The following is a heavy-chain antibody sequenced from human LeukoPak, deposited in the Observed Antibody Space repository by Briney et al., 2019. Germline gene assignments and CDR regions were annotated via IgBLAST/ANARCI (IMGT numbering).Heavy chain of an antibody. Sequence: SATLSLTCSVSGGYISSGVYYWGWIRQPPGERLEWIGSIYYTGTTFFTPTLKCRVSISVDTAQNQFSLKLSSVTAADTAVYYCARGKSGSYSRDWFDPWGQGTLVTVSS. V-gene: IGHV4-39*01. CDR2: IYYTGTT. D-gene: IGHD1-26*01. CDR1: GGYISSGVYY. CDR3: ARGKSGSYSRDWFDP. J-gene: IGHJ5*02.